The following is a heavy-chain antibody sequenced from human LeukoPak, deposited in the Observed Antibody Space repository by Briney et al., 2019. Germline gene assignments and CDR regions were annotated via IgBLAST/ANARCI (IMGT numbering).Heavy chain of an antibody. Sequence: GGSLRLSCAASGFXFSDYYMTWIRQAPGKGREWVSYISGSSSDTNYADFVKGRFTISRDNAKNSLYLQMNSLRAEDTAVYYCARVNPISSGFYAYWGQGTPVTVSS. CDR2: ISGSSSDT. V-gene: IGHV3-11*06. CDR3: ARVNPISSGFYAY. CDR1: GFXFSDYY. J-gene: IGHJ4*02. D-gene: IGHD3-22*01.